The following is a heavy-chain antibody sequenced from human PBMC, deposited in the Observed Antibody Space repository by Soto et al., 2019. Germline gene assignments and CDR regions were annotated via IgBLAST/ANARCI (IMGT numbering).Heavy chain of an antibody. D-gene: IGHD4-17*01. CDR1: GFTFSSYW. CDR2: INSDGSST. Sequence: GGSLRLSCAASGFTFSSYWMHWVRQAPGKGLVWVSRINSDGSSTSYADSVKGRFTISRDNAKNTLYLQMNSLRAEDTAVYYCARDPGDDYGDYGYYYYMDVWGKGTTVTVSS. CDR3: ARDPGDDYGDYGYYYYMDV. V-gene: IGHV3-74*01. J-gene: IGHJ6*03.